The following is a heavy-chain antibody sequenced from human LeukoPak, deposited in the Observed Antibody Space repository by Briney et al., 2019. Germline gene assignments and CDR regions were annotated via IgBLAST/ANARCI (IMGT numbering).Heavy chain of an antibody. CDR1: GYTFTSYY. CDR2: INPSGGST. CDR3: ARDGDIVVVPAAIRVYYYGMDV. J-gene: IGHJ6*02. Sequence: GASVKVSCKASGYTFTSYYMHWVRQAPGQGLEWMGIINPSGGSTNYAQKLQGRVTMTTDTSTSTAYMELRSLRSDDTAVYYCARDGDIVVVPAAIRVYYYGMDVWGQGTTVTVSS. D-gene: IGHD2-2*02. V-gene: IGHV1-46*01.